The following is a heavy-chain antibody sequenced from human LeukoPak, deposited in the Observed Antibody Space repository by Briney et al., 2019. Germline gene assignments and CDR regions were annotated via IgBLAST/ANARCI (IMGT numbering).Heavy chain of an antibody. V-gene: IGHV1-2*02. CDR2: ITPNSGGT. J-gene: IGHJ4*02. CDR3: ARVLEYYDSSGDFDY. Sequence: ASVKVSCKASGYTFTGYYMHWVRQAPGQGLEWMGWITPNSGGTNYAQRFQGRVTMTRDTSISTVYMELNRLRSDDTAVYYCARVLEYYDSSGDFDYWGQGTLVTVSS. D-gene: IGHD3-22*01. CDR1: GYTFTGYY.